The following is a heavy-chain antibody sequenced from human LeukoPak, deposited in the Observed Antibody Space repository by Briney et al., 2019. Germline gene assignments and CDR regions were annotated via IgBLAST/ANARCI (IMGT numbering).Heavy chain of an antibody. Sequence: SVKVSCKASGGTFSCYAISWVRQAPGQGLEWMGGIIPIFGTANYAQKFQGRVTITADESTSTAYMELSSLRSEDTAVYYCARDPLGDDILTGSTIYYGMDVWGQGTTVTVSS. V-gene: IGHV1-69*13. D-gene: IGHD3-9*01. CDR3: ARDPLGDDILTGSTIYYGMDV. J-gene: IGHJ6*02. CDR2: IIPIFGTA. CDR1: GGTFSCYA.